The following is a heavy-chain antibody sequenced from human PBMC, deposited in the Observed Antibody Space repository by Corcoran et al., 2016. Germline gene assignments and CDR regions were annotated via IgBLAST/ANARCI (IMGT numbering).Heavy chain of an antibody. CDR1: GYTFTSYA. V-gene: IGHV1-3*01. CDR3: ATRRDKYYDGSGGGMDV. J-gene: IGHJ6*02. CDR2: INAGNGNT. D-gene: IGHD3-10*01. Sequence: QVQLVQSGAEVKKPGASVKVSCKASGYTFTSYAMHWVRQAPGQRLEWMGWINAGNGNTKYSQKFQGRVTITRDTSASTAYMELSSLRSEDTAVYYCATRRDKYYDGSGGGMDVWGQGTTVTVSS.